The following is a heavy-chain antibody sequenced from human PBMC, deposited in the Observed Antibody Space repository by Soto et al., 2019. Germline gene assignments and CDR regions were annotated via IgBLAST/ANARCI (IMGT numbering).Heavy chain of an antibody. CDR2: IRAYNGDT. Sequence: ASVKVSCKTSGYTFTAYDIYWVRQATGQGLEWMGWIRAYNGDTNYAQKFQTRVTMTTDKSTDTAYMDLRSLTSDDTAIYYCARAGAAPYYYYGLDAWGQGTTVTVSS. V-gene: IGHV1-18*01. CDR1: GYTFTAYD. J-gene: IGHJ6*02. D-gene: IGHD3-10*01. CDR3: ARAGAAPYYYYGLDA.